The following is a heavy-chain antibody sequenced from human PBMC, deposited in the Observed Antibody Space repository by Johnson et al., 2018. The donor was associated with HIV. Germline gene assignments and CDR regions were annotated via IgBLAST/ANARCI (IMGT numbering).Heavy chain of an antibody. J-gene: IGHJ3*02. CDR2: ISYDGSNK. CDR1: GFTFSSYA. V-gene: IGHV3-30-3*01. CDR3: AREGRTGPDTFDI. Sequence: QVQLVESGGGVVQPGRSLRLSCAVSGFTFSSYAMHWVRQAPGKGLEWVAIISYDGSNKYYADSVKGRFIISRDNSKNTLFLQMNGLRAEDTAVYYCAREGRTGPDTFDIWGQVTMVTVSS.